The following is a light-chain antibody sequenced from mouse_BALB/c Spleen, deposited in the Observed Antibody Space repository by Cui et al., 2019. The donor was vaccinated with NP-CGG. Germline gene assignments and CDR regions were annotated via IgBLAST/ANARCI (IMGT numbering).Light chain of an antibody. J-gene: IGLJ1*01. V-gene: IGLV1*01. CDR1: TGAVTTSNY. CDR2: GTK. CDR3: ALWYSNHWV. Sequence: AVVTPQSSPTTLPGETVTLTCRSSTGAVTTSNYANWVQEKPDHLFTGLIGGTKNRAPGVPARFSGSLIGDKAALTITGARTEDEAIYFCALWYSNHWVFGGGTKLTVL.